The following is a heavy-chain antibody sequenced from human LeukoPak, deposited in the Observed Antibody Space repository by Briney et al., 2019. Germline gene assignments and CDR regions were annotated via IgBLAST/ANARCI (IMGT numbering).Heavy chain of an antibody. CDR3: ARDRMSGGSPNWFDP. CDR2: IIPILGIV. Sequence: ASVKVSCKASGYTFTSYYMHWVRQAPGQGLEWMGRIIPILGIVNYAQKFQGRVTITADKSTSTAYMELSSLRSEDTAVYYCARDRMSGGSPNWFDPWGQGTLVTVSS. V-gene: IGHV1-69*04. J-gene: IGHJ5*02. D-gene: IGHD2-15*01. CDR1: GYTFTSYY.